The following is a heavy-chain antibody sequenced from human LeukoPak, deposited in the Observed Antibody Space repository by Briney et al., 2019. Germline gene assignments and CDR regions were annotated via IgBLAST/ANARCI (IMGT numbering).Heavy chain of an antibody. CDR2: IYPGDSDT. CDR3: ARATLKYNWNYRGDAFDI. Sequence: GESLKISCKGSGYSFTSYWIGWVRQMPGKGLEWMGTIYPGDSDTRYSPSFQGQVTISADKSISTAYLQWSSLKASDTAMYYCARATLKYNWNYRGDAFDIWGQGTMVTVSS. V-gene: IGHV5-51*01. CDR1: GYSFTSYW. J-gene: IGHJ3*02. D-gene: IGHD1-7*01.